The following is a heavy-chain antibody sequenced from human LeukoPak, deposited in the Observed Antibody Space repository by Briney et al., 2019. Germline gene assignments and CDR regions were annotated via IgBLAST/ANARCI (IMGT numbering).Heavy chain of an antibody. J-gene: IGHJ4*02. CDR3: ARDNHHYDSSGYYFY. CDR2: ISGSGDNT. D-gene: IGHD3-22*01. V-gene: IGHV3-23*01. Sequence: GGSLRLSCAASGFTFSSYWMHWVRQAPGKGLVWVSAISGSGDNTYYADSVKGRFTISRDNSKNTLYLQMNSLRAEDTAVYYCARDNHHYDSSGYYFYWGQGTLVTVSS. CDR1: GFTFSSYW.